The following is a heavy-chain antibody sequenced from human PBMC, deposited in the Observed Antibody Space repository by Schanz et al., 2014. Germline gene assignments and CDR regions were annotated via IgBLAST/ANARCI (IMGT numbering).Heavy chain of an antibody. CDR2: IWYDGSNK. CDR3: ARDGDFDY. V-gene: IGHV3-33*01. J-gene: IGHJ4*02. CDR1: GFTFSSYG. Sequence: QVQLVESGGGVVQPGRSLRLSCAASGFTFSSYGMHWVRQAPGKGLEWVAIIWYDGSNKYYADSVKGRFTISRDNSKNTLFLQMSRLRAEDTAVYYCARDGDFDYWGQGTLXTVSS.